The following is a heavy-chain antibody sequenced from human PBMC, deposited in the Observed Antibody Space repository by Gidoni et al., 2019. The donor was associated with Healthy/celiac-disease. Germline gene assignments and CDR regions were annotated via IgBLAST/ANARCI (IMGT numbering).Heavy chain of an antibody. Sequence: MGIINPSGGSTSYAQKFQGRVTMTRDTSTSTVYMELSSLRSEDTAVYYCASNLHYYDSSGPLADWGQGTLVTVSS. J-gene: IGHJ4*02. V-gene: IGHV1-46*03. CDR2: INPSGGST. CDR3: ASNLHYYDSSGPLAD. D-gene: IGHD3-22*01.